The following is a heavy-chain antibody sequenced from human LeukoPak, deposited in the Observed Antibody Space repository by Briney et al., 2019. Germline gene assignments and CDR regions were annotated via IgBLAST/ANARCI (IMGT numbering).Heavy chain of an antibody. V-gene: IGHV3-9*01. Sequence: GGSLRLSCASSGFTFDDYAMHWVRQGPVKGLEWVSGIRWNSEDIGYAASVKGRFTISRDNAKNSLYLQMDSLKFEGTALYYCARSAGVGADRTDVFDIWGQGTRVTVSS. CDR3: ARSAGVGADRTDVFDI. D-gene: IGHD1-26*01. CDR1: GFTFDDYA. J-gene: IGHJ3*02. CDR2: IRWNSEDI.